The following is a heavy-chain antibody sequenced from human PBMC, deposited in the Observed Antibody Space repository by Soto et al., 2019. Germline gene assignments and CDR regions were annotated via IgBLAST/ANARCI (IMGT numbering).Heavy chain of an antibody. CDR1: GFTFSSYG. Sequence: GGSLRLSCAASGFTFSSYGMHWVRQAPGKGLEWVAVISYDGSNKYYADSVKGRFTISRDNSKNTLYLQMNSLRAEDTAVYYCAKESGYSYGYELDYWGQGTLVTVSS. V-gene: IGHV3-30*18. CDR3: AKESGYSYGYELDY. CDR2: ISYDGSNK. D-gene: IGHD5-18*01. J-gene: IGHJ4*02.